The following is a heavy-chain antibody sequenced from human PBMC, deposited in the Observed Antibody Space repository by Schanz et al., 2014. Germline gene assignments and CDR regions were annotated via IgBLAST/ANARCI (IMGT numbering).Heavy chain of an antibody. J-gene: IGHJ4*02. V-gene: IGHV4-39*02. CDR2: INHSGST. CDR3: ARARGSNRGPRKYYFDY. Sequence: QLQLQESGPGLVKPSETLSLICSVSGGSINSNSYYWGWIRQPPGKGLEWIGEINHSGSTNYNPTLKRRVPITVDKSKTHSPLKVRSVTAADTAVYYCARARGSNRGPRKYYFDYWGQGTLVTVSS. CDR1: GGSINSNSYY.